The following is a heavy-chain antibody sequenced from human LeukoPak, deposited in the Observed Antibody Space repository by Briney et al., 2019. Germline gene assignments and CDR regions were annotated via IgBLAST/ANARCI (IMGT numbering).Heavy chain of an antibody. D-gene: IGHD3-22*01. CDR1: GYTFTNDG. CDR3: ARDGITMIVGESFDY. Sequence: ASVKVSCKASGYTFTNDGVSWVRQAPGQGLEWVGWISNFIENIHSAPKFQGRVTLTTDTSTSTVYMELSSLRSEDTAVYYCARDGITMIVGESFDYWGQGTLVTVSS. V-gene: IGHV1-18*01. CDR2: ISNFIENI. J-gene: IGHJ4*02.